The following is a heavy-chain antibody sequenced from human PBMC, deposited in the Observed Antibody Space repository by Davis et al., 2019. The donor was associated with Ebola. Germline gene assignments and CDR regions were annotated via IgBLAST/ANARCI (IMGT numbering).Heavy chain of an antibody. Sequence: GGSLRLSCAASGFMFSSFALTWVRQAPGKGLEWVATISGSGSSAYYADSVKGRLTISRDKSNNTLYLEMNSLRVDDTAVYYCATTQWLREFDNWGQGTLVTVSS. J-gene: IGHJ4*02. CDR1: GFMFSSFA. CDR2: ISGSGSSA. CDR3: ATTQWLREFDN. V-gene: IGHV3-23*01. D-gene: IGHD6-19*01.